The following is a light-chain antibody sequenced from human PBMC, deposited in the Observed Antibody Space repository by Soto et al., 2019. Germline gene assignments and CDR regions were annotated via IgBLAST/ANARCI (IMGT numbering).Light chain of an antibody. J-gene: IGKJ2*01. V-gene: IGKV3-20*01. CDR1: QSISRY. Sequence: IVLTQSPGTLSLSPGERTTLSCRASQSISRYLAWYQQKPGQGPRLLIYGASSRATGTPDRFSGSGSGTDFTLTISRLEPEDFAVYYCQQYGGSPLYTFGQGTKVDIK. CDR2: GAS. CDR3: QQYGGSPLYT.